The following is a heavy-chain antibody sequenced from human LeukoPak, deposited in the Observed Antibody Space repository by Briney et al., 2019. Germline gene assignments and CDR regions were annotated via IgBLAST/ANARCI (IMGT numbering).Heavy chain of an antibody. V-gene: IGHV3-23*01. D-gene: IGHD1-26*01. J-gene: IGHJ4*02. CDR3: ARGLLGAPTTYFDY. CDR2: ISGSGGST. Sequence: GGSLRLSCAASGFTFSSNAMSWVRQAPGKGLEWVSYISGSGGSTYYADSVKGRFTISRDNSKNTLYLQMNSLRAEDTAVYYCARGLLGAPTTYFDYWGQGTLVTVSS. CDR1: GFTFSSNA.